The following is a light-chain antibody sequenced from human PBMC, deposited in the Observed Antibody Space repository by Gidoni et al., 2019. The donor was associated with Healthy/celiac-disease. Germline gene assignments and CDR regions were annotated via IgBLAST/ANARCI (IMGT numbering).Light chain of an antibody. Sequence: EVVLTQSPGTLSLSPGERATLSCRASQSVSGSSLAWYQQKPGQAPRYLIYGASSRATGIPDRFSGSGSGTDFTLTISRLEPEDFAVYYCQQYGTAPLTFGGGTEVEIK. CDR3: QQYGTAPLT. CDR1: QSVSGSS. CDR2: GAS. J-gene: IGKJ4*01. V-gene: IGKV3-20*01.